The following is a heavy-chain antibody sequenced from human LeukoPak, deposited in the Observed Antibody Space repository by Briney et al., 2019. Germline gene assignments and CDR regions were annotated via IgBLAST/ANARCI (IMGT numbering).Heavy chain of an antibody. D-gene: IGHD3-22*01. CDR2: IYTSGST. J-gene: IGHJ3*02. CDR3: ARDYYDSSGYPDAFDI. CDR1: GGSISSGSYY. V-gene: IGHV4-61*02. Sequence: SQTLSLTRTVSGGSISSGSYYWSWIRQPAGKGLEWIERIYTSGSTNYNPSLKSRVTISVDTSKNQFSLKLSSVTAADTAVYYCARDYYDSSGYPDAFDIWGQGTMVTVSS.